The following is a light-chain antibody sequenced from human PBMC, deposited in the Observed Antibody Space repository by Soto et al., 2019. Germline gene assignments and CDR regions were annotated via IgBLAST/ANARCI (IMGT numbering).Light chain of an antibody. J-gene: IGKJ1*01. CDR1: QGISSW. Sequence: LQMTQSSSPLSASVGGRVTITLRASQGISSWLAWYQQKPGKAPKLLIYDASSLESGVPSRFSGSGSGTEFTLTISSLQPDDFATYYCQQYNSYSWTFGQGTKVDIK. CDR2: DAS. CDR3: QQYNSYSWT. V-gene: IGKV1-5*01.